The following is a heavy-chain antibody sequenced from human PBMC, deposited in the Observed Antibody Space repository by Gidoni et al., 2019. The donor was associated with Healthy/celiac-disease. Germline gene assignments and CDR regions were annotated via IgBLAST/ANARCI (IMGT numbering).Heavy chain of an antibody. CDR1: GFTFTSYA. CDR2: ISGSGGST. CDR3: AKVGIIAAARVFDY. D-gene: IGHD6-13*01. Sequence: EVQLLESGGGLVQPGGSLRLPCAAYGFTFTSYASSWGRQAPGKGLEWVSAISGSGGSTYYADSVKGRFTISRDNSKNTLYLQMNSLRAEDTAVYYCAKVGIIAAARVFDYWGQGTLVTVSS. J-gene: IGHJ4*02. V-gene: IGHV3-23*01.